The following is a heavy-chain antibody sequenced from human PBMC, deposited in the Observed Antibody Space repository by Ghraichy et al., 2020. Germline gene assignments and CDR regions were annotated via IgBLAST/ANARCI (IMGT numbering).Heavy chain of an antibody. V-gene: IGHV3-64D*09. D-gene: IGHD6-19*01. CDR1: GFTFSSYD. CDR2: ISSDNNGANT. J-gene: IGHJ4*02. Sequence: GGSLRLSCSASGFTFSSYDMHWVRQAPGKGLEYVSAISSDNNGANTYYADSMKGRFTISRDNSKNTLYLQMRSLRADDTAVYYCVRTGVAVAGVDSWGQGTLFTVSS. CDR3: VRTGVAVAGVDS.